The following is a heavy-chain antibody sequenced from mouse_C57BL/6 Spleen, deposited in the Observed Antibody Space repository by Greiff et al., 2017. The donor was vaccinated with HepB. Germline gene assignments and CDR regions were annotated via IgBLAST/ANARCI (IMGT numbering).Heavy chain of an antibody. CDR1: GYTFTSYW. J-gene: IGHJ4*01. V-gene: IGHV1-50*01. D-gene: IGHD1-1*01. CDR3: ARFFITTVVAGGYYAMDY. Sequence: QVQLQQPGAELVKPGASVKLSCKASGYTFTSYWMQWVKQRPGQGLEWIGEIDPSDSYTNYNQKFKGKATLTVDTSSSNSYMQLSSLTSEDSAVYYCARFFITTVVAGGYYAMDYWGQGTSVTVSS. CDR2: IDPSDSYT.